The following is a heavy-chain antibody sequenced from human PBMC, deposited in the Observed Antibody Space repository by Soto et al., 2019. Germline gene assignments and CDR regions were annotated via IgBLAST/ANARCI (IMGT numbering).Heavy chain of an antibody. V-gene: IGHV4-59*01. CDR2: FYYSGST. J-gene: IGHJ4*02. Sequence: PSDTLSLTCTVSGVSISSYYWRWIRQPPGKGLEWIGYFYYSGSTNYNPSLKSRVTISVDTSKNQFSLKLSSVTAADTAVYYCARGTLTSYFDYWGQGTLVTVS. CDR1: GVSISSYY. CDR3: ARGTLTSYFDY.